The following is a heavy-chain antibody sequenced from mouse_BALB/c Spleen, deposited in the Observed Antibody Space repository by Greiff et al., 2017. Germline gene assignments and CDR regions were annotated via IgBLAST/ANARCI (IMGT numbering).Heavy chain of an antibody. V-gene: IGHV2-2*02. CDR2: IWSGGST. D-gene: IGHD2-2*01. J-gene: IGHJ3*01. Sequence: VMLVESGPGLVQPSQSLSITCTVSGFSLTSYGVHWVRQSPGKGLEWLGVIWSGGSTDYNAAFISRLSISKDNSKSQVFFKMNSLQANDTAIYYCARNRGYDGGWFAYWGQGTLVTVSA. CDR1: GFSLTSYG. CDR3: ARNRGYDGGWFAY.